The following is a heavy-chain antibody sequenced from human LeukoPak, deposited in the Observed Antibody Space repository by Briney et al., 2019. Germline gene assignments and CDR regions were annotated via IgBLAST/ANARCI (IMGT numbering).Heavy chain of an antibody. J-gene: IGHJ5*02. CDR2: IIPILGIA. V-gene: IGHV1-69*04. D-gene: IGHD5-12*01. CDR1: GGTFSSYA. CDR3: ARDRRDGYNLNWFDP. Sequence: ASVKVSCKASGGTFSSYAISWVRQAPGQGLEWMGRIIPILGIANHAQKFQGRVTITADKSTSTAYMELSSLRSEDTAVYYCARDRRDGYNLNWFDPWGQGTLVTVSS.